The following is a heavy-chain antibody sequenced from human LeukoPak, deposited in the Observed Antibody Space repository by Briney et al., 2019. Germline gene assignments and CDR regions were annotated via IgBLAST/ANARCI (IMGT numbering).Heavy chain of an antibody. CDR3: ARGNYYDSSGYFYYFDY. D-gene: IGHD3-22*01. CDR2: INAGNGNT. V-gene: IGHV1-3*01. CDR1: GYTFTSYA. J-gene: IGHJ4*02. Sequence: ASVKVSCKASGYTFTSYAMHWVRQAPGQRLEWMGWINAGNGNTKYSQKFQGRVTITRDTSASTAYMELSSLRSEDTAVYYCARGNYYDSSGYFYYFDYWGQGTLVTVSS.